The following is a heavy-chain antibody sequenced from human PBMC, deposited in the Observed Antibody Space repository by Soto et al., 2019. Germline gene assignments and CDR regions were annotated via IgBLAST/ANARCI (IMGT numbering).Heavy chain of an antibody. CDR3: AKVRDSTLVSRQYFDD. CDR1: GFTFSLSG. D-gene: IGHD2-15*01. CDR2: ISYEGRNK. Sequence: QAQLVESGGDVIHSGKSLRLSCAVSGFTFSLSGMHWIRQAPGKGLEWVAFISYEGRNKYYADSVKGRFTISRDNSKNTVSLKMDSQRPEDTAVYYCAKVRDSTLVSRQYFDDWGQGTQVTVSS. J-gene: IGHJ4*02. V-gene: IGHV3-30*18.